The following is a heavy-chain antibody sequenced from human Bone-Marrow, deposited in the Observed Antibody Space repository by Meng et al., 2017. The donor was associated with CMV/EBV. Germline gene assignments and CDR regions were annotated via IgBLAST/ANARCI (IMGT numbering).Heavy chain of an antibody. CDR3: AKASSSWSYYFDY. D-gene: IGHD6-13*01. V-gene: IGHV3-30*18. CDR2: ISYDGSNK. Sequence: QVQLVESGGGVVQPVRSLRLSCAVSGFTFSSYGMQWVRQAPGKGLEWVAVISYDGSNKYYADSVKGRFTISRDNSKNTLYLQMNSLRAEDTAVYYCAKASSSWSYYFDYWGQGTLVTVSS. CDR1: GFTFSSYG. J-gene: IGHJ4*02.